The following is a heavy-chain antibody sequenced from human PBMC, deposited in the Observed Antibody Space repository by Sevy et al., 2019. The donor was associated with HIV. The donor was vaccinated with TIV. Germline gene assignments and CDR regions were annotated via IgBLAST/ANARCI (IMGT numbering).Heavy chain of an antibody. CDR2: ISAYNGNT. CDR1: GYSFTSRG. Sequence: ASVKVSCKASGYSFTSRGIDWVRQAPGQGLEWLGWISAYNGNTKYGQRLQDRVTMTTETSASTAYMELRSLRSDDTAVYYCARAGALWFGESDYWGQGTLVTVSS. D-gene: IGHD3-10*01. J-gene: IGHJ4*02. CDR3: ARAGALWFGESDY. V-gene: IGHV1-18*01.